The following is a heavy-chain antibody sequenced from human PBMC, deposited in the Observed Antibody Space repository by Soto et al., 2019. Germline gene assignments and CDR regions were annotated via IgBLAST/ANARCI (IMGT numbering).Heavy chain of an antibody. Sequence: GSLRLSCAASGFTFSSYAMSWVRQAPGKGLEWVSAISGSGGSTYYADSVKGRFTISRDNSKNTLYLQMNSLRAEDTAVYYCAKQGYSGYDLDYWGQGTLVTVSS. J-gene: IGHJ4*02. D-gene: IGHD5-12*01. CDR1: GFTFSSYA. V-gene: IGHV3-23*01. CDR3: AKQGYSGYDLDY. CDR2: ISGSGGST.